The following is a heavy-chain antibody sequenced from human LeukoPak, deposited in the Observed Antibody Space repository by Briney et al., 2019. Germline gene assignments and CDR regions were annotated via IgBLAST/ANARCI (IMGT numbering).Heavy chain of an antibody. Sequence: GASVKVSCKSSGYTFTGHYLHWVRQAPGQGLEWMGWINPYNGVTTYRQKFQRRVIMTRETSISTAYMELRRLTSDDTAVYYCARDLGSSGVDYWGQGTLVTVSS. V-gene: IGHV1-2*02. CDR2: INPYNGVT. D-gene: IGHD6-19*01. J-gene: IGHJ4*02. CDR3: ARDLGSSGVDY. CDR1: GYTFTGHY.